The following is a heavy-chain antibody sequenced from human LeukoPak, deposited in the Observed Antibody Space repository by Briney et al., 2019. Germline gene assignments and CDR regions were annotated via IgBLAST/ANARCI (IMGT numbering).Heavy chain of an antibody. CDR2: ISGSGGST. CDR1: GFTFSSYA. Sequence: GGSLRLSCAAFGFTFSSYAMSWVRQAPGKGLEWVSAISGSGGSTYYADSVKGRFTISRDNSKNTLYLQMNSLRAEDTAVYYCAKDPGRYYYDSSAFDYWGQGTLVTVSS. V-gene: IGHV3-23*01. D-gene: IGHD3-22*01. CDR3: AKDPGRYYYDSSAFDY. J-gene: IGHJ4*02.